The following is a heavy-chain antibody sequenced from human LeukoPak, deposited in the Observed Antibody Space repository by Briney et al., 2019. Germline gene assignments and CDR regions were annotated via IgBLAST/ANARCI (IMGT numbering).Heavy chain of an antibody. CDR3: AKDTWLTLLYYFDY. D-gene: IGHD5-24*01. CDR1: GFTFSSYG. Sequence: GGSLGLSCAASGFTFSSYGMHWVRQAPGKGLEWVAVISYDGSNKYYADSVKGRFTISRDNSKNTLYLQMNSLRAEDTAVYYCAKDTWLTLLYYFDYWGQGTLVTVSS. J-gene: IGHJ4*02. CDR2: ISYDGSNK. V-gene: IGHV3-30*18.